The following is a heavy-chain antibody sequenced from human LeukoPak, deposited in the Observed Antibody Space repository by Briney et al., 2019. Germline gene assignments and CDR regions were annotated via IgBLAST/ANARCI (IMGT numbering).Heavy chain of an antibody. Sequence: PGGSLRLSCAASGFTFSSYWMIWVRQAPGKGLEWVANIKQDGSEKYYVDSVKGRFTISRDNAKNSLYLQMNSLRAEDTAVYYCARVLYYDILTGRSDAFDIWGQGTMVTVSS. CDR2: IKQDGSEK. D-gene: IGHD3-9*01. CDR1: GFTFSSYW. CDR3: ARVLYYDILTGRSDAFDI. J-gene: IGHJ3*02. V-gene: IGHV3-7*01.